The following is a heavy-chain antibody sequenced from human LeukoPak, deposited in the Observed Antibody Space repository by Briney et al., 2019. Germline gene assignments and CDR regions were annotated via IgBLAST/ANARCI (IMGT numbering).Heavy chain of an antibody. D-gene: IGHD6-13*01. J-gene: IGHJ4*02. V-gene: IGHV3-21*04. Sequence: GGSLRLSCAASGFTFSSYSMNWVRQAPGKGLEWVSSISSSSSYIYYADSVKGRFTISRDNAKNSLYLQMNSLRAEDTAVYYCANYSGSSRWFDYWGQGTLVTVSS. CDR1: GFTFSSYS. CDR2: ISSSSSYI. CDR3: ANYSGSSRWFDY.